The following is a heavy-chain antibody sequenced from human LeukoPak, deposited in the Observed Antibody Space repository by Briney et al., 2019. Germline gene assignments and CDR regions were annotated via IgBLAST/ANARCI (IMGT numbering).Heavy chain of an antibody. CDR1: GFTFSGSA. J-gene: IGHJ4*02. D-gene: IGHD1-26*01. V-gene: IGHV3-73*01. CDR2: IRSKANSYAT. CDR3: TTTPRGSYSDY. Sequence: HPGGSLRLSCAASGFTFSGSAMHWVRQASGKGLEWVGRIRSKANSYATAYAASVKGRFTISRDDSKNTAYLQMNSLKTEDTAVYYCTTTPRGSYSDYWGQGTLVTVSS.